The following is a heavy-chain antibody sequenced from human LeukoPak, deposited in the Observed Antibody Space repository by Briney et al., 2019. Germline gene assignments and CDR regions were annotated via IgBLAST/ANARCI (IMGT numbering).Heavy chain of an antibody. J-gene: IGHJ4*02. D-gene: IGHD3/OR15-3a*01. Sequence: GESLKIPCQGSGYRFSNYWIAWVRQVPGKGLEWMGVTGDSDTRYSPSFEGQVTMSVDKSINTAYLQWSSLKASDTAMYYCARHFGTGTPFDYWGQGTLGTVSS. CDR1: GYRFSNYW. V-gene: IGHV5-51*01. CDR3: ARHFGTGTPFDY. CDR2: TGDSDT.